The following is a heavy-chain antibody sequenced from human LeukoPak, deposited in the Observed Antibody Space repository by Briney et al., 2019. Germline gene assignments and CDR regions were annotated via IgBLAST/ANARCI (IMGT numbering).Heavy chain of an antibody. D-gene: IGHD4-11*01. CDR1: GYTFTSYG. CDR2: ISAYNGNT. J-gene: IGHJ5*02. CDR3: AMGTVTTSWFDP. Sequence: RASVKVSCKASGYTFTSYGISWVRQAPGQGVEWMGWISAYNGNTNYAQKLQGRVTMTTDTSTSTAYMELRSLRSDDTAVYYCAMGTVTTSWFDPWGQGTLVTVSS. V-gene: IGHV1-18*01.